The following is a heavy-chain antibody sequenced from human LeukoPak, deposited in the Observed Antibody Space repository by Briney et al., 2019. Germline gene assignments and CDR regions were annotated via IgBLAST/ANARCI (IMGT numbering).Heavy chain of an antibody. D-gene: IGHD1-26*01. V-gene: IGHV1-3*01. CDR3: ARDSGSGSNDY. CDR2: ISAGNGNT. Sequence: GASVKVSCKASGYTFTSYAIHWVRQAPGQRLEWMGRISAGNGNTKYSQNFQGRVTFISNTSATTAFMELSSLRSEDAAVYYCARDSGSGSNDYWGQGTLVTVSS. CDR1: GYTFTSYA. J-gene: IGHJ4*02.